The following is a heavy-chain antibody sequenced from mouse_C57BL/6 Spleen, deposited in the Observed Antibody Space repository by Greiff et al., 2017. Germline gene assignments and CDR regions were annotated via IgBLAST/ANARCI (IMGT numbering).Heavy chain of an antibody. CDR1: GYTFTSYW. J-gene: IGHJ1*03. D-gene: IGHD1-1*01. Sequence: VQLQQPGAELVKPGASVKLSCKASGYTFTSYWMHWVKQRPGRGLEWIGRIDPNSGGTKYNEKFKSKATLTVDKPSSTAYMQLSSLTSEDSEVYFFARGENYSADWYFDVWGTGTTVTVSS. V-gene: IGHV1-72*01. CDR3: ARGENYSADWYFDV. CDR2: IDPNSGGT.